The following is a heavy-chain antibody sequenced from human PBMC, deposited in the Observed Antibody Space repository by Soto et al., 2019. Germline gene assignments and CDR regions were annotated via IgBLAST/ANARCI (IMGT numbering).Heavy chain of an antibody. CDR3: ARQHSSSWYTPDWFDP. D-gene: IGHD6-13*01. V-gene: IGHV4-39*01. CDR1: GGSISSSSYY. Sequence: SETLSLTCTVSGGSISSSSYYWGWIRQPPGKGLEWIGSIYYSGSTYYNPSLKSRVTISVDTSKNQFSLKLSSVTAADTAVYYCARQHSSSWYTPDWFDPWGQGTLATV. CDR2: IYYSGST. J-gene: IGHJ5*02.